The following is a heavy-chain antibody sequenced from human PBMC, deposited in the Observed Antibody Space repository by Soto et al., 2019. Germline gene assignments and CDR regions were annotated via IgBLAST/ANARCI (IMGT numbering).Heavy chain of an antibody. CDR2: IHHSGSI. CDR3: AREDDGGDSLDV. J-gene: IGHJ6*02. CDR1: GGSISSDYYH. Sequence: LSLTCTVTGGSISSDYYHWTWIRQSPGKGLEWIGYIHHSGSILYNPSLKSRVTISVDTSKNQFSLHLSSVTAADTAVYFCAREDDGGDSLDVWGQGTTVPVSS. V-gene: IGHV4-30-4*08. D-gene: IGHD2-21*02.